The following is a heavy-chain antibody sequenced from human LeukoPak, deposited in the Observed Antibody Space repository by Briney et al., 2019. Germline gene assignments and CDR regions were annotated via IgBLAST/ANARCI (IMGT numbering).Heavy chain of an antibody. D-gene: IGHD2-2*02. CDR1: GFTFSSYA. J-gene: IGHJ3*02. CDR2: ISYDGSNK. V-gene: IGHV3-30-3*02. CDR3: AKYCGDTSCYMGALDI. Sequence: GGSLRLSCAASGFTFSSYAMHWVRQAPGKGLEWVAVISYDGSNKYYADSVKGRFTISRDNSKNTLYLQMNSLRAEDTAVYYCAKYCGDTSCYMGALDIWGQGTMVTVSS.